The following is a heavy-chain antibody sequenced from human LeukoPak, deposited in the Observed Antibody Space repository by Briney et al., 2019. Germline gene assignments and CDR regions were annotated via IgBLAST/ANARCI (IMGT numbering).Heavy chain of an antibody. CDR3: ARGLRYDILPGPSWSDP. Sequence: SETLSLTCAVYGGSFSGYYWSWIRQPPGKGLEWIGEINHSGSTNYNPSLKSRVTISVDTSKNQFSLKLSSVTAADTAVYYCARGLRYDILPGPSWSDPWGQGTLVTVSS. CDR1: GGSFSGYY. V-gene: IGHV4-34*01. CDR2: INHSGST. D-gene: IGHD3-9*01. J-gene: IGHJ5*02.